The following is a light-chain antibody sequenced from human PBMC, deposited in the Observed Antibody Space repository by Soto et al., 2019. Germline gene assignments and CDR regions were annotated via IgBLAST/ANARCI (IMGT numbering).Light chain of an antibody. CDR1: SSDIGGNNF. CDR3: SSYGGSNSFVL. CDR2: EVI. Sequence: QSALTQPPSASGSPGQSVTISCTGTSSDIGGNNFVSWYQHHPGKAPKLILYEVIKRPSGVPGRFSGSKSGNTASLTVSGLQAEDEADYYCSSYGGSNSFVLFGGGTKPTVL. V-gene: IGLV2-8*01. J-gene: IGLJ2*01.